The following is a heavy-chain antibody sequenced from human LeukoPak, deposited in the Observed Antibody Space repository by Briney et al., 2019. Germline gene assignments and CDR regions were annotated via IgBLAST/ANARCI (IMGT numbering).Heavy chain of an antibody. D-gene: IGHD1-26*01. CDR1: GFTFSSHA. CDR3: ARDLLEGAAPLDY. V-gene: IGHV3-48*03. CDR2: ISRGGSTT. Sequence: GGSLRLSCAASGFTFSSHAMNWVRQAPGKGLEWVSYISRGGSTTYYADSVKGRFTISRDNAKNSLFLQMNSLRAEDTAVYYCARDLLEGAAPLDYWGQGTLVTVSS. J-gene: IGHJ4*02.